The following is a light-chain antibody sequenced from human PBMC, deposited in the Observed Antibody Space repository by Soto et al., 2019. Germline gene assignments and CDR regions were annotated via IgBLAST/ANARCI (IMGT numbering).Light chain of an antibody. CDR2: RNN. Sequence: QSVLTQPPSASGTPGQRVTISCSGSSSNIGSNYVYWYQQLPGTAPKLLIYRNNQRPSGVPDRFSGSKSGTSASLAISGLRSEDEADYYCAAWDDSLSVLVVFGGGTKVTVI. J-gene: IGLJ2*01. CDR1: SSNIGSNY. V-gene: IGLV1-47*01. CDR3: AAWDDSLSVLVV.